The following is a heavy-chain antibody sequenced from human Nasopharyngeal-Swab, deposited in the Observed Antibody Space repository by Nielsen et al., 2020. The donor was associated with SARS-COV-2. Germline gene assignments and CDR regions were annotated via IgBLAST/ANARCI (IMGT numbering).Heavy chain of an antibody. Sequence: GGSLRLSCAASGFTFSTYAMTWVRQAPGKGLEWVSTIDAGGANTFYADSVKGRFTISRDNSKNTLYLQMDSLRAEDTALYFCVKDVGTTIFDYWGQGTPVIVSS. D-gene: IGHD1-7*01. V-gene: IGHV3-23*01. CDR1: GFTFSTYA. CDR3: VKDVGTTIFDY. J-gene: IGHJ4*02. CDR2: IDAGGANT.